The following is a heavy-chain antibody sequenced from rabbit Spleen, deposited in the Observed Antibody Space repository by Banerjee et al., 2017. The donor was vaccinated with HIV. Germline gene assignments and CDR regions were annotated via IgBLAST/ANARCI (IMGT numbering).Heavy chain of an antibody. CDR1: GVSFSSSSY. CDR3: ARDISSSFSSYGMDL. J-gene: IGHJ6*01. D-gene: IGHD1-1*01. Sequence: QSLEESGGDLVKPGASLTLTCTASGVSFSSSSYMCWVRQAPGKGLEWIGCIYSGSSGYTYYATWATGRFTCSKTSSTTVTLQMTSLTAADTATYFCARDISSSFSSYGMDLWGPGTLVTVS. CDR2: IYSGSSGYT. V-gene: IGHV1S40*01.